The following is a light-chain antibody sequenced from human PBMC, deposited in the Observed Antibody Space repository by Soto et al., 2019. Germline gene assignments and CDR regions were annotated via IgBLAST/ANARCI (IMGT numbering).Light chain of an antibody. CDR2: GAS. CDR3: QQTYSARWT. J-gene: IGKJ1*01. Sequence: EIVMTQYPATLSVSPGERATLSCRASQSFSSNLAWYQQKPGQAPRLLIYGASTRATGIPARFSGTGSGTDFTLTISRLEPEDFATYFCQQTYSARWTFGQGTKVDIK. V-gene: IGKV3-15*01. CDR1: QSFSSN.